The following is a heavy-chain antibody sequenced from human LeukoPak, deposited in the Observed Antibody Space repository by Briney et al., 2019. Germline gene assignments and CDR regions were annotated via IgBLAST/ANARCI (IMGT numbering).Heavy chain of an antibody. CDR1: GDSIRSFY. Sequence: SETMSLTCTVSGDSIRSFYWSWIRQPAGKGLEWIGRINSSGRTNYNPSLNSRVTMSADTSNNQFSLKLSSVTAADTAVYYCASLGIAVSGTGDFDYWGQGTLVTVSS. V-gene: IGHV4-4*07. D-gene: IGHD6-19*01. CDR3: ASLGIAVSGTGDFDY. CDR2: INSSGRT. J-gene: IGHJ4*02.